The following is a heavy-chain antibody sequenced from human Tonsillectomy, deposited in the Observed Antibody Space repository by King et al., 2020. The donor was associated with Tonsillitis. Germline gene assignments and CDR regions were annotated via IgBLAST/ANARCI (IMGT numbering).Heavy chain of an antibody. CDR1: GFTFSSYA. V-gene: IGHV3-23*01. Sequence: VQSGGSLRLSCAASGFTFSSYARNWVRQAPGKGLDWFSSISHMVGSTYYADSVKGRFTISRDNSKNTLYLQMNSLRAEDTAVYYCAKDGGGWYTSGWYYFDCWGQGTLVTVSS. CDR2: ISHMVGST. J-gene: IGHJ4*02. D-gene: IGHD6-19*01. CDR3: AKDGGGWYTSGWYYFDC.